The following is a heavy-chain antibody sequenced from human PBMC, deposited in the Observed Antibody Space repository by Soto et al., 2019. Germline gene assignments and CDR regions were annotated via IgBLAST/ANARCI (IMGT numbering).Heavy chain of an antibody. Sequence: SGPTLVNPTQTLTLAWTFSGVSLSTWGWGVGWVRQPPGKALEWLALIYWDDDKRYSPSLKSRLTITKDTSKNQVVLTMTNMDPVDTATYYCALSTGDEDGSGSYYPPHFDYWGQGTLVTVS. V-gene: IGHV2-5*02. D-gene: IGHD3-10*01. CDR2: IYWDDDK. CDR1: GVSLSTWGWG. J-gene: IGHJ4*02. CDR3: ALSTGDEDGSGSYYPPHFDY.